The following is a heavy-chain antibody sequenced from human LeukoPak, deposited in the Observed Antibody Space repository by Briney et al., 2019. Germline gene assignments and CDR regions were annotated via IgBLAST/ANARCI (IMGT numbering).Heavy chain of an antibody. D-gene: IGHD4-11*01. CDR3: ARDRDSNYFGY. Sequence: PSEILSLTCTVSGVSISSGDYSWSWIRQPPGKGLEWIGYIYYSGSTYYNPSLKSRVTISVDTSKNQFSLKLSSVTAADTAVYYCARDRDSNYFGYWGQGTLVTVSS. J-gene: IGHJ4*02. CDR2: IYYSGST. CDR1: GVSISSGDYS. V-gene: IGHV4-30-4*08.